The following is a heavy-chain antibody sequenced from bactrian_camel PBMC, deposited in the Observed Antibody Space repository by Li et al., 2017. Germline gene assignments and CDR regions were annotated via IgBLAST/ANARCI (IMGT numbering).Heavy chain of an antibody. CDR2: INGVGTT. CDR3: KFTFSRRDY. J-gene: IGHJ4*01. CDR1: GATGFWYD. V-gene: IGHV3S53*01. Sequence: QVQLVESGGGLVQPLGSLRLSCTVSGATGFWYDTRWHRQAPGKEREFVSGINGVGTTTYADSVKGRFTISKDNGKRMVYLQMNSLNPEDTAMYYCKFTFSRRDYWGQGTQVTVS.